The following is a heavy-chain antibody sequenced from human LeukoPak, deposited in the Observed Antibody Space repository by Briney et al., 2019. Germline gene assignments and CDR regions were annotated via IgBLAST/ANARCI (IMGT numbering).Heavy chain of an antibody. CDR1: GFTFSSYS. V-gene: IGHV3-48*01. CDR3: ARHITMVRGVITPPDY. J-gene: IGHJ4*02. D-gene: IGHD3-10*01. CDR2: ISSSSSTI. Sequence: GGSLRLSCAASGFTFSSYSMNWVRQAPGKGLEWVSYISSSSSTIYYADSVKGRFTISRDNAKNSLYLQMNSLRAEDTAVYYCARHITMVRGVITPPDYWGQGTLVTVSS.